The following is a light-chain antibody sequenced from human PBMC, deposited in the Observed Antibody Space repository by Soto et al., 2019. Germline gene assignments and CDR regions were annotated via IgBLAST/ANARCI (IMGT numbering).Light chain of an antibody. J-gene: IGKJ1*01. CDR1: QNIGMS. CDR2: GAS. CDR3: QHSYNVPRT. V-gene: IGKV1-39*01. Sequence: DIQMTQSPSSLSSSVGERVTITCRAGQNIGMSLNWCQQKPGKAPKLLLYGASALQPGVPTRFSGSGSGTDFTLTISSLQPEEFAIYYCQHSYNVPRTFGQGTRLDIK.